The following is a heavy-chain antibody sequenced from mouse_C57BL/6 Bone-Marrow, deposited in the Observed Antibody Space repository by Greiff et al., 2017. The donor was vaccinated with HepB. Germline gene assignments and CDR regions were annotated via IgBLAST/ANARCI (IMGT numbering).Heavy chain of an antibody. D-gene: IGHD2-2*01. J-gene: IGHJ2*01. V-gene: IGHV14-4*01. Sequence: EVQLQQSGAELVRPGASVKLSCTASGFNIKDDYMHWVKQRPEQGLEWIGWIDPENGDTEYASKFQGKATITADTSSNTAYLQLSSLTSEDTAVYYCTTMVTTARRFDYWGQGTTLTVSS. CDR1: GFNIKDDY. CDR2: IDPENGDT. CDR3: TTMVTTARRFDY.